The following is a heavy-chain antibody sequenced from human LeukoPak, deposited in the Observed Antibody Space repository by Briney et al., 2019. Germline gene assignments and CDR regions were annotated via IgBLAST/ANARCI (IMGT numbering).Heavy chain of an antibody. CDR3: ARVGYCSSTSCPYFDY. V-gene: IGHV1-2*02. CDR2: TNPNSGGT. J-gene: IGHJ4*02. Sequence: ASVKVSCKASGYTFTGYYMHWVRQAPGQGLEWMGWTNPNSGGTNYAQKFQGRVTMTRDTSISTAYMELSRLRSDDTAVYYCARVGYCSSTSCPYFDYWGQGTLVTVSS. CDR1: GYTFTGYY. D-gene: IGHD2-2*01.